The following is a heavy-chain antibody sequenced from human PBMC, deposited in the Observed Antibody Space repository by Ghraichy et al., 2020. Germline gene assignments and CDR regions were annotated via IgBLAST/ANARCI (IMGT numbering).Heavy chain of an antibody. CDR2: INHSGST. V-gene: IGHV4-34*01. CDR1: GGSFSGYY. Sequence: SQTLSLTCAVYGGSFSGYYWSWIRQPPGKGLEWIGEINHSGSTNYNPSLKSRVTISVDTSKNQFSLKLSSVTAADTAVYYCARGPPVTFGGVIVNTGYYFDYWGQGTLVTVSS. D-gene: IGHD3-16*02. CDR3: ARGPPVTFGGVIVNTGYYFDY. J-gene: IGHJ4*02.